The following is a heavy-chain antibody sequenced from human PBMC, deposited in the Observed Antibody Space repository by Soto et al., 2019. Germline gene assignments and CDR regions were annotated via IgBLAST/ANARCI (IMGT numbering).Heavy chain of an antibody. J-gene: IGHJ6*02. Sequence: SWCTLRSYAIGFVRQAPGQGLERMGGIIPIFSTANYAQKFQGRVTITADKSTSTAYMELSSLRSEDTAVYYCAKGKNNLRFLEGANSAMDVWGQGTTVTVSS. V-gene: IGHV1-69*06. CDR1: WCTLRSYA. D-gene: IGHD3-3*01. CDR3: AKGKNNLRFLEGANSAMDV. CDR2: IIPIFSTA.